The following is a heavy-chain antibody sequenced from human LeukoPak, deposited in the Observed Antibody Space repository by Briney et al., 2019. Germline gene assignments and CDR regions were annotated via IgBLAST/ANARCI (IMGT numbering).Heavy chain of an antibody. CDR2: IRAYKGNT. CDR1: GYTFTRYG. J-gene: IGHJ4*02. V-gene: IGHV1-18*04. CDR3: ARDHVGGIAAAATARY. Sequence: ASVKDSCKASGYTFTRYGSSWVGQAPGQGLDWMGWIRAYKGNTNYAQKLLGRVTMTTDTSTSTAYMELRRLRSDDTAVYYCARDHVGGIAAAATARYWGQGTLVTVSS. D-gene: IGHD6-13*01.